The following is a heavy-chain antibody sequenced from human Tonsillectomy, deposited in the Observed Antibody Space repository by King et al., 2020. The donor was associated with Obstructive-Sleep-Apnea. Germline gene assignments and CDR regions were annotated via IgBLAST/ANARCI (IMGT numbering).Heavy chain of an antibody. D-gene: IGHD5-18*01. CDR1: GYSFTSYW. J-gene: IGHJ4*02. CDR2: IYTGDSDT. Sequence: QLVQSGAEVKKPGESLKISCKGSGYSFTSYWIGWVRQMPGKDLEWVGIIYTGDSDTRYSPSFQGEVTISADKSISTAYLPWSSLKASETAMYYCARQWDEGHSSLVHYFDYWGQGTLVTVSS. CDR3: ARQWDEGHSSLVHYFDY. V-gene: IGHV5-51*01.